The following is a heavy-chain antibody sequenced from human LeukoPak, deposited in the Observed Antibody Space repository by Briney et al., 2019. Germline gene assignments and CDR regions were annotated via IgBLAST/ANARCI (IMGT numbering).Heavy chain of an antibody. J-gene: IGHJ5*02. V-gene: IGHV1-46*01. CDR3: ARSLSGCSSTSCYVGYNWLDP. D-gene: IGHD2-2*01. CDR2: INPSGGST. Sequence: ASVKVSCKASGYTFTSYYMHWVRQAPGQGLEWMGIINPSGGSTSYAQKFQGRVTMTRDTSTSTVYMELSSLRSEDTAVYYCARSLSGCSSTSCYVGYNWLDPWGQGTLVTVSS. CDR1: GYTFTSYY.